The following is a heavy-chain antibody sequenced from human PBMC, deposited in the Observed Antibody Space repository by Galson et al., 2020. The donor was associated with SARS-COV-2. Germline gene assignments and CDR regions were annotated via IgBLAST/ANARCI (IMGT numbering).Heavy chain of an antibody. CDR1: GGSISSGGYS. CDR3: ARESGDYYGSGCCFDP. D-gene: IGHD3-10*01. Sequence: ASETLSLTCAVSGGSISSGGYSWSWIRQPPGKGLEWIGYIYHSGSTYYNPSLKSRVTISVDRSKNQFSLKLSSVTAADTAVYYCARESGDYYGSGCCFDPWGQGTLVTVSS. CDR2: IYHSGST. V-gene: IGHV4-30-2*01. J-gene: IGHJ5*02.